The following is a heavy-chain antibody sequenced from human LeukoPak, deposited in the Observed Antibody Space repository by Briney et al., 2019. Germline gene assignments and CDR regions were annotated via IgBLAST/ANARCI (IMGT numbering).Heavy chain of an antibody. Sequence: GESLEISCKGSGYSFTSYWIGWVRQMPGKGLEWMGIIYPGDSDTRYSPSFQGQVTISADKSISTAYLQWSSLKASDTAMYYCARLRVGSSSYNWFDPWGQGTLVTVSS. J-gene: IGHJ5*02. V-gene: IGHV5-51*01. D-gene: IGHD6-13*01. CDR2: IYPGDSDT. CDR1: GYSFTSYW. CDR3: ARLRVGSSSYNWFDP.